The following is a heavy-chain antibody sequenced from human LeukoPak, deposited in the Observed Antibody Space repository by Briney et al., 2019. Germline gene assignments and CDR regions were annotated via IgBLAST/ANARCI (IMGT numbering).Heavy chain of an antibody. Sequence: PGGSLRLSCAASGFTFRTYAMYWVRQAPGKGLEWVSSISADGSTYYADSVKGRFTISRDNSKNTLYLQMHSLRAEDTAVYYCARDRIAGHDAFDIWGQGTVVTVSS. J-gene: IGHJ3*02. V-gene: IGHV3-23*01. CDR2: ISADGST. D-gene: IGHD6-13*01. CDR1: GFTFRTYA. CDR3: ARDRIAGHDAFDI.